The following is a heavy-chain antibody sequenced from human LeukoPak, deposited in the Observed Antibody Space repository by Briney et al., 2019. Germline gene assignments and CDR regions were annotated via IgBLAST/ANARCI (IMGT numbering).Heavy chain of an antibody. CDR3: ARERPEIDY. CDR1: GFTFSSYE. J-gene: IGHJ4*02. Sequence: PGGSLRLSCAASGFTFSSYEMNWVRQAPGKGLEWVSYISSSGTTIYYADSVRGRFTISRDNAKNSLYLQMNSLRAEDTAVYYCARERPEIDYWGQGTPVTVSS. V-gene: IGHV3-48*03. CDR2: ISSSGTTI.